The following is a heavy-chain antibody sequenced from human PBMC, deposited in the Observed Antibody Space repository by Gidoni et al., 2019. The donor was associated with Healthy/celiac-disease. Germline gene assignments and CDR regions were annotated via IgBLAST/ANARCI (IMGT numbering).Heavy chain of an antibody. Sequence: EVQLVESGGGLVQPGGSLRLSCAASGFTFSSYSMNWVRQAPGKGLGWVSYISSSSSTIYYADSVKGRFTISRDNAKNSLYLQMNSLRDEDTAVYYCARDWGLAVAGTIPEYYYYYYGMDVWGQGTTVTVSS. J-gene: IGHJ6*02. CDR1: GFTFSSYS. D-gene: IGHD6-19*01. CDR2: ISSSSSTI. CDR3: ARDWGLAVAGTIPEYYYYYYGMDV. V-gene: IGHV3-48*02.